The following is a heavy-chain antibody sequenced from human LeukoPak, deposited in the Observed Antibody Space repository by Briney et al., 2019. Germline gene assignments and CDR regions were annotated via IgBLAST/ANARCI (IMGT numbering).Heavy chain of an antibody. D-gene: IGHD1-26*01. V-gene: IGHV3-23*01. Sequence: GGSLRLSCAASGFTFSNYAMSWVRQAPGKGLEWVSAIVGSGDNTEYADSVKGRFTISRDNFKNTLYLQMNSLRAEDTAVYYCAKDLVGVTWPLDCWGQGTLVTVSS. CDR2: IVGSGDNT. CDR3: AKDLVGVTWPLDC. CDR1: GFTFSNYA. J-gene: IGHJ4*02.